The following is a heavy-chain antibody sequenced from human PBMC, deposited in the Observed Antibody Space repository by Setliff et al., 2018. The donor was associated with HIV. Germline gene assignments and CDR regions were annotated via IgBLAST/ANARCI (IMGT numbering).Heavy chain of an antibody. V-gene: IGHV4-4*02. CDR2: IYHSGST. J-gene: IGHJ4*02. CDR3: ARDRSSGGYTYGLIDY. Sequence: SETLSLTCAVSGGSISSSNWWSWVRQPPGKGLEWIGEIYHSGSTNYNPSLESRVTISVDTSKNQFSLKVSSVTAADTAVYYCARDRSSGGYTYGLIDYWGQGRLVTSPQ. D-gene: IGHD5-18*01. CDR1: GGSISSSNW.